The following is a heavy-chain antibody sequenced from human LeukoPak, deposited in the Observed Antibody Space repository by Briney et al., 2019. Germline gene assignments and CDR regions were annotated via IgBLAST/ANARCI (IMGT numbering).Heavy chain of an antibody. J-gene: IGHJ3*01. Sequence: GESLKISCEGPGFTFNNHDMHWVRQAPGKGLEWVAGISYDGRNKYYADSVKGRFTISRDNSKNTLNLQMNSLRTEDTAVYYCAKPRDIDSWAFDVWGQGTMVTVS. D-gene: IGHD2-15*01. CDR1: GFTFNNHD. V-gene: IGHV3-30*18. CDR3: AKPRDIDSWAFDV. CDR2: ISYDGRNK.